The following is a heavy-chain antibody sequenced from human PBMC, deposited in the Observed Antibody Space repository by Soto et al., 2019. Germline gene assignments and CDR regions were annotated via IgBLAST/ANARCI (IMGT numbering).Heavy chain of an antibody. J-gene: IGHJ6*02. CDR2: SHHSGIT. V-gene: IGHV4-4*02. D-gene: IGHD3-10*01. Sequence: QVQLQESGPGLVKPSGTLSLTCAVSGGSISSSNWWTWVRQSPGKGLEWIGESHHSGITNYNPSPKGRVTISLAMPKNQFSLRLTSVTAADTALYYCARCAYGSFTFGLDVWGQGTTVAVSS. CDR3: ARCAYGSFTFGLDV. CDR1: GGSISSSNW.